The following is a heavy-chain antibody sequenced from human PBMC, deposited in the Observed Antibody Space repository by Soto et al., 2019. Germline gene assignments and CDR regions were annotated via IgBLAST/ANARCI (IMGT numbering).Heavy chain of an antibody. D-gene: IGHD3-10*01. Sequence: EAQLLESGGGLVQPGGSLRVSCAASGFTFSSYAMTWVRQAPGKGLQWVASLSESGGSTYYADSVKGRFTISRDNSKNRVYLQKNSLRAEDTAVYFCATLGERDVHRWFDYWGQGALVPVSS. CDR1: GFTFSSYA. CDR2: LSESGGST. J-gene: IGHJ4*02. V-gene: IGHV3-23*01. CDR3: ATLGERDVHRWFDY.